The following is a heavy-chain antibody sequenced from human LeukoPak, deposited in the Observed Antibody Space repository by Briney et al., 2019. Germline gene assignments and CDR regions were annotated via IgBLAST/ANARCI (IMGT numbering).Heavy chain of an antibody. CDR3: ARAEYYYDSSGYYY. CDR2: IIPIFGTA. V-gene: IGHV1-69*13. J-gene: IGHJ4*02. CDR1: GGTFSSYA. Sequence: SVKVSCKASGGTFSSYAISWVRQAPGQGLEWMGGIIPIFGTANYAQKFRGRVTITADESTSTAYMELSSLRSEDTAVYYCARAEYYYDSSGYYYWGQGTLVTVSS. D-gene: IGHD3-22*01.